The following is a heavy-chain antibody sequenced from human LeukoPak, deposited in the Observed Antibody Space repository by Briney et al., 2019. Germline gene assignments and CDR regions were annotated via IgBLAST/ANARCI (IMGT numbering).Heavy chain of an antibody. CDR2: ISYDGSNK. J-gene: IGHJ4*02. Sequence: GGSLRLSCAASGFTFSSYGMHWVRQAPGKGLEWVAVISYDGSNKYYADSVKGRFTISRDNSKNTLYLQMNSLRAEDTAVYYCAKRSVVRGVIDRGIDYWGQGTLVTVSP. D-gene: IGHD3-10*01. V-gene: IGHV3-30*18. CDR1: GFTFSSYG. CDR3: AKRSVVRGVIDRGIDY.